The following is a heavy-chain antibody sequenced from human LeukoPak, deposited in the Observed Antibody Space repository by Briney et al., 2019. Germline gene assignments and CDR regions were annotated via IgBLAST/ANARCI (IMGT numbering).Heavy chain of an antibody. Sequence: SETLSLTCTVSGVSISTYYWSWLRQPPGKGLEWIGYIYTSGSTNYNPSLKSRVTISVDTSKNQFSLKLSSVTAADTAVYYCARRREYCSSTSCPAYWFDPWGEGTLVTVSS. CDR2: IYTSGST. CDR1: GVSISTYY. D-gene: IGHD2-2*01. V-gene: IGHV4-4*09. J-gene: IGHJ5*02. CDR3: ARRREYCSSTSCPAYWFDP.